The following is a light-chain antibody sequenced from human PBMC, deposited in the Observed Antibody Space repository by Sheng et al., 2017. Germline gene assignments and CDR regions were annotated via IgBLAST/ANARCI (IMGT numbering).Light chain of an antibody. CDR2: DVS. V-gene: IGLV2-11*01. J-gene: IGLJ1*01. Sequence: QSALTQPRSVSGSPGQSVTISCTGTSSDVGGYNYVSWYQQHPGKAPKLMIYDVSKRPSGVPDRFSGSKSGASASLVITGLQTEDESDYYCQSYDSDLRGSVFGSGTRVIVL. CDR3: QSYDSDLRGSV. CDR1: SSDVGGYNY.